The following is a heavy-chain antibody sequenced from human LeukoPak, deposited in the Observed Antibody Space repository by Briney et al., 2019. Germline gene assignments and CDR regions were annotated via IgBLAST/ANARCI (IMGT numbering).Heavy chain of an antibody. CDR2: IKQDGSEK. V-gene: IGHV3-7*01. D-gene: IGHD3-16*02. CDR3: ARDGFYDYVWGSYRYTFDY. J-gene: IGHJ4*02. Sequence: GGSLRLSCAASGFTFSSYWMSWVRQAPGKGLEWVANIKQDGSEKYYVDSVEGRFTISRDNAKNSLYLQMNSLRAEDTAVYYCARDGFYDYVWGSYRYTFDYWGQGTLVTVSS. CDR1: GFTFSSYW.